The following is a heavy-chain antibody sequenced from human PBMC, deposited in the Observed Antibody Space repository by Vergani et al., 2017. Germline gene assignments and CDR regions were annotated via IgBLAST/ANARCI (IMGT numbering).Heavy chain of an antibody. CDR3: ARVFGVRANAGYFDY. V-gene: IGHV3-48*01. D-gene: IGHD3-16*01. CDR2: ISSSSSTI. Sequence: EVQLVESGGGLVQPGGSLRLSCAASGFTFSSYSMNWVRQAPGKGLEWVSYISSSSSTIYYADSVKGRFTISRDNAKNSLYLQMNSLRAEDTAVYYCARVFGVRANAGYFDYWGQGTLVTVSS. CDR1: GFTFSSYS. J-gene: IGHJ4*02.